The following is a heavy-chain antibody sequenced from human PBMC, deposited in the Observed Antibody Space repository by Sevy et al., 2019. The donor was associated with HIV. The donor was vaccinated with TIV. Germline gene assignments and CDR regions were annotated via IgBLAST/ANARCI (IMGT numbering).Heavy chain of an antibody. CDR2: IYYSGST. CDR3: GYSSSSLACAADY. Sequence: SETQSLTCTVSGGSISSSSYYWGWIRQPPGKGLEWIGSIYYSGSTYYNPSLKSRVTISVDTSKNQFSLKLSSVTAADTAVYYCGYSSSSLACAADYWGQGTLVTVSS. D-gene: IGHD6-6*01. V-gene: IGHV4-39*01. J-gene: IGHJ4*02. CDR1: GGSISSSSYY.